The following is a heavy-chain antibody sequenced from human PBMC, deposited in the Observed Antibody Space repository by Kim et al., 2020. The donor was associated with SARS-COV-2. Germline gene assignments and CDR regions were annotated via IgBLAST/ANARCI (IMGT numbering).Heavy chain of an antibody. CDR3: ARRGRAAGATRYFDY. Sequence: SPSLKSRVTMSVDTSKNQFSLTVSSVTAADSAVYYCARRGRAAGATRYFDYWGQGILVTVSS. D-gene: IGHD1-26*01. J-gene: IGHJ4*02. V-gene: IGHV4-39*01.